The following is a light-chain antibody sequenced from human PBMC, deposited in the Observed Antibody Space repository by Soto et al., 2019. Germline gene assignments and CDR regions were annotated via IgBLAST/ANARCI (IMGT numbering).Light chain of an antibody. V-gene: IGLV2-8*01. J-gene: IGLJ1*01. CDR2: EVS. Sequence: QSALTQPPSASGSPGQSVTISCTGTSSDVGGYNYVSWYQQHPGKAPKLMIYEVSKRPSGVPDRFSVSKSGNTASLTVSGLQAEDEADYYCSSYAGSNNPLYVFGTGTQLTVL. CDR1: SSDVGGYNY. CDR3: SSYAGSNNPLYV.